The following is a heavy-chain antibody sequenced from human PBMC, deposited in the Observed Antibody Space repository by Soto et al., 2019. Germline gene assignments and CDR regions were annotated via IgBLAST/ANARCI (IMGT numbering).Heavy chain of an antibody. J-gene: IGHJ4*02. D-gene: IGHD3-16*01. Sequence: SVKVSCKASGGTFSSYTISWVRQAPGQGLEWMGRIIPILGIANYAQKFQGRVTITADKSTSTAYMELSSLRSEDTAVYYCARVLCLDYLWGPYDYWGQGTLVIGSS. CDR1: GGTFSSYT. CDR2: IIPILGIA. CDR3: ARVLCLDYLWGPYDY. V-gene: IGHV1-69*02.